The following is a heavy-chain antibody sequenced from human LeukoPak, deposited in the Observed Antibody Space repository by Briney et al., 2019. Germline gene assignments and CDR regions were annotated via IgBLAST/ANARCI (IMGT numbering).Heavy chain of an antibody. V-gene: IGHV3-23*01. Sequence: GGSMRFSSAASAFTFSSYAMSWVRQAPGKGLEWVSVISVGGGSTFYADSVKGRFTISRDNSKNTLYLQMNSLRAEDTAIYYCARGVSSGLYYFDYWGQGTLVTVSS. J-gene: IGHJ4*02. CDR3: ARGVSSGLYYFDY. CDR2: ISVGGGST. CDR1: AFTFSSYA. D-gene: IGHD6-19*01.